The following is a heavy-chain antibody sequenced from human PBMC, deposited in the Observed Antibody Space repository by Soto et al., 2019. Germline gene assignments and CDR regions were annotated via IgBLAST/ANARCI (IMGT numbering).Heavy chain of an antibody. J-gene: IGHJ4*02. Sequence: GASVTVSCTASGGTFSSYAISWVRQAPGQGLEWMGGIIPIFGTANYAQKFQGRVTITADESTSTAYMELSSLRSEDTAVYYCATGTLWFGELLCSFDYWGQGTLVTVSS. D-gene: IGHD3-10*01. CDR3: ATGTLWFGELLCSFDY. CDR2: IIPIFGTA. V-gene: IGHV1-69*13. CDR1: GGTFSSYA.